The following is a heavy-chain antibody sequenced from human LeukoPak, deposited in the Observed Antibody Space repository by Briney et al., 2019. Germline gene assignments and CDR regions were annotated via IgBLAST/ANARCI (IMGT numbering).Heavy chain of an antibody. CDR2: IYYSGST. CDR1: GGSISSYY. Sequence: PSETLSLTCTVSGGSISSYYWSWIRQAPGKGLEWIGYIYYSGSTNYNPSLKSRVTISVDTSKNQFSLKLRSVTAADTAVYFCATLVSTRYYFDYWGQGTLVTVSS. V-gene: IGHV4-59*01. J-gene: IGHJ4*02. D-gene: IGHD5/OR15-5a*01. CDR3: ATLVSTRYYFDY.